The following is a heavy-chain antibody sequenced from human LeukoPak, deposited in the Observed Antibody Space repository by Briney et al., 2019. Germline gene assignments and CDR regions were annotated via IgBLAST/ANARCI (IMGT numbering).Heavy chain of an antibody. Sequence: ASVKVSCKASGYTFTSYAMHWVRQAPGQRLEWMGWINAGNGNTKYPQKFQGRVTITRDTSASTAYMELSSLRSEDTAVYYCARSGKGARKDGSFDYWGQGTLVTVSS. CDR2: INAGNGNT. CDR3: ARSGKGARKDGSFDY. V-gene: IGHV1-3*01. D-gene: IGHD4/OR15-4a*01. J-gene: IGHJ4*02. CDR1: GYTFTSYA.